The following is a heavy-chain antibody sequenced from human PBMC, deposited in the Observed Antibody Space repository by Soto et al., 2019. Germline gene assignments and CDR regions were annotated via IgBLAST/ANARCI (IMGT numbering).Heavy chain of an antibody. CDR1: GFTFSNAW. CDR2: IKSKTDGGTT. CDR3: TTDPAVTYINYYYYYGMDV. D-gene: IGHD4-17*01. V-gene: IGHV3-15*07. J-gene: IGHJ6*02. Sequence: GGSLRLSCAASGFTFSNAWMNWVRQAPGKGLEWVGRIKSKTDGGTTDYAAPVKGRFTISRDDSKNTLYLQMNSLKTEDTAVYYCTTDPAVTYINYYYYYGMDVWGQGTTVTVSS.